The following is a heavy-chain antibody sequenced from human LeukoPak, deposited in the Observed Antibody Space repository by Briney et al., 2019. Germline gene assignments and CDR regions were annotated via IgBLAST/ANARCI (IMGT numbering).Heavy chain of an antibody. Sequence: GGSLRLSCVASRFSFSDAWMSWVRQAPGKGLEWVGRIKSKSNAATTDYAAPVKGRFTISRDDPKNTLYLQMNSLKSEDTGVYYCATASIAAWDYYYMDVWGKGTTVTVSS. J-gene: IGHJ6*03. CDR1: RFSFSDAW. CDR3: ATASIAAWDYYYMDV. V-gene: IGHV3-15*01. D-gene: IGHD6-6*01. CDR2: IKSKSNAATT.